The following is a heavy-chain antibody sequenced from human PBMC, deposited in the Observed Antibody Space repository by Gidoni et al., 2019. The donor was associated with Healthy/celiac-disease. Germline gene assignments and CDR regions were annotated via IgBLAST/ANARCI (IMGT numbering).Heavy chain of an antibody. V-gene: IGHV4-34*01. CDR2: INHSGST. CDR1: GGSFSGYY. Sequence: QVQLQQWGAGLLKPSETLSLTCAVYGGSFSGYYWSWIRQPPGKGLEWIGEINHSGSTNYNPSLKSRVTISVDTSKNQFSLKLSSVTAADTAVYYCARGYLVVYAMGDYWGQGTLVTVSS. CDR3: ARGYLVVYAMGDY. J-gene: IGHJ4*02. D-gene: IGHD2-8*02.